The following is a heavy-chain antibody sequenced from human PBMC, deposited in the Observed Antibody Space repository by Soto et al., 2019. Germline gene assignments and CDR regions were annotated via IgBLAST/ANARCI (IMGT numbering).Heavy chain of an antibody. D-gene: IGHD6-6*01. CDR3: ARGSSSSRSTYYYGLDV. V-gene: IGHV3-72*01. Sequence: PWGSLRLSCAASGFTFSDHYMDWVRQAPGKGLEGVGRTRNKANSYTTEYAASVKGGFTISRDDSKDSLYLQMNSLRNEDTAVYFCARGSSSSRSTYYYGLDVWGQGTTVTVSS. CDR2: TRNKANSYTT. CDR1: GFTFSDHY. J-gene: IGHJ6*02.